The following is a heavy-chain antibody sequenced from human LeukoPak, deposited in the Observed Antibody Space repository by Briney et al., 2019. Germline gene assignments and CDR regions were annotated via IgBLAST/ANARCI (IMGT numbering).Heavy chain of an antibody. CDR2: ISYDGSNK. CDR1: GFTFSSYA. CDR3: AKMVHTEQWLVPFDY. Sequence: PGGSLRLSCAASGFTFSSYAMHWVRQAPGNGLEWVAVISYDGSNKYYADSVKGRFTISRDNSKNTLYLQMNSLRAEDTAVYYCAKMVHTEQWLVPFDYWGQGTLVTVSS. J-gene: IGHJ4*02. D-gene: IGHD6-19*01. V-gene: IGHV3-30-3*02.